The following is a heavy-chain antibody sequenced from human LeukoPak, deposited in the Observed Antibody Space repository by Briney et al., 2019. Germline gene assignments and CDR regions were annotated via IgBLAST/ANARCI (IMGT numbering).Heavy chain of an antibody. CDR2: ISSSSSYI. V-gene: IGHV3-21*01. CDR3: ARDRAAAAPYYFDY. Sequence: PGGTLRLSCAASGFTFSSYSMNWVRQAPGKGLEWVSSISSSSSYIYYADSVKGRFTISRDNAKNSLYLQMNSLRAEDTAVYYCARDRAAAAPYYFDYWGQGTLVTVSS. J-gene: IGHJ4*02. D-gene: IGHD6-13*01. CDR1: GFTFSSYS.